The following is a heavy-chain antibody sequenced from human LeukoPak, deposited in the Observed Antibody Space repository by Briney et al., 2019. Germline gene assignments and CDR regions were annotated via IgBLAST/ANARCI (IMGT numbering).Heavy chain of an antibody. Sequence: GGSPRLSCAASGFTFSSYAMHWVRQAPGKGLEWVAVISYDGSNKYYADSVKGRFTISRDNSKNTLYLQMNSLRAEDTAVYYCARDESWSFDYWGQGTLVTVSS. D-gene: IGHD6-13*01. CDR1: GFTFSSYA. J-gene: IGHJ4*02. CDR2: ISYDGSNK. V-gene: IGHV3-30-3*01. CDR3: ARDESWSFDY.